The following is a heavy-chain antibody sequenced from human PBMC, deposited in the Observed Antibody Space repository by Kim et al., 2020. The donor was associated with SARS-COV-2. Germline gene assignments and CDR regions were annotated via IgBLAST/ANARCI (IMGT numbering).Heavy chain of an antibody. D-gene: IGHD3-10*01. CDR1: GGSFSGYY. Sequence: SETLSLTCAVYGGSFSGYYWSWIRQPPGKGLEWIGEINHSGSTNYNPSLKSRVTISVDTSKNQFSLKLSSVTAADTAVYYCARVGGSGSYYTNAFDIWGQGTMVTVSS. CDR2: INHSGST. J-gene: IGHJ3*02. CDR3: ARVGGSGSYYTNAFDI. V-gene: IGHV4-34*01.